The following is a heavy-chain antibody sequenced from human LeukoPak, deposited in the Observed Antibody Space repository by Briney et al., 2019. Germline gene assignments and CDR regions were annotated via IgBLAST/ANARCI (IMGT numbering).Heavy chain of an antibody. V-gene: IGHV4-59*01. CDR3: ARDAGGMAFDY. CDR1: GGSISSYY. D-gene: IGHD1-26*01. Sequence: PSGTLSLTCTVSGGSISSYYWSWIRQPPGKGLEWIGYIYYSGSTNYNPSLKSRVTISVDTSKNQFSLKLSSVTAADTAVYYCARDAGGMAFDYWGQGTLVTVSS. J-gene: IGHJ4*02. CDR2: IYYSGST.